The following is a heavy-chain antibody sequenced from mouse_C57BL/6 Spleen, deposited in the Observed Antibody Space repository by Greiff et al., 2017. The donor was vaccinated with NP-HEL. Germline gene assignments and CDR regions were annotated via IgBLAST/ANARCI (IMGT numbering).Heavy chain of an antibody. Sequence: QVQLQQPGAELVRPGSSVKLSCKASGYTFTSYWMHWVKQRPIQGLEWIGNIDPSDSDTHYNQKFKDKATLTVDKSSSTAYMQLSSLTSEDSAVYYCARRGFYGSSWFAYWGQGTLVTVSA. D-gene: IGHD1-1*01. CDR3: ARRGFYGSSWFAY. V-gene: IGHV1-52*01. CDR2: IDPSDSDT. J-gene: IGHJ3*01. CDR1: GYTFTSYW.